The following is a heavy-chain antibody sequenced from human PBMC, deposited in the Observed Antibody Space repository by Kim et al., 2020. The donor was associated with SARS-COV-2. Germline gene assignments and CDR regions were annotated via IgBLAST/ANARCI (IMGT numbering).Heavy chain of an antibody. CDR3: ARVKALSPFDA. Sequence: ASVKVSCKTSGFTLTDYAIQWVRQAPGQRLEWMGWINDGDGNTKYSQKFQDRVIISRDIGASTVYMELSSLRSEDTAVYYCARVKALSPFDAWGQGTLVIVSS. CDR1: GFTLTDYA. J-gene: IGHJ5*02. CDR2: INDGDGNT. V-gene: IGHV1-3*01.